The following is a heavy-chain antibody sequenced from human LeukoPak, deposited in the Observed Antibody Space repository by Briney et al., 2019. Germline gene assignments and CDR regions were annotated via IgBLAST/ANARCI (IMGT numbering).Heavy chain of an antibody. CDR1: GFTFSHYG. J-gene: IGHJ1*01. Sequence: GGSLRLSCAASGFTFSHYGMHWVRQTPGAGLEWVAVIWSDGSDKYYAKSVKGRFTISRDNSKNSLFLQMNSLRAEDTAVYYCAKDAQRGFDYSNSLQNWGQGTLVIVSS. V-gene: IGHV3-33*06. CDR3: AKDAQRGFDYSNSLQN. D-gene: IGHD4-11*01. CDR2: IWSDGSDK.